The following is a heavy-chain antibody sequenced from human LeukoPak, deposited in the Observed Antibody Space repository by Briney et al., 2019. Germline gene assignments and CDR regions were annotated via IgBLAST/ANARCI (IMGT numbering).Heavy chain of an antibody. J-gene: IGHJ4*02. Sequence: GGSLRLSCAASGFTFSSSAMSWVRQVPGKGLEWVSAISGSGGSTYYADSVKGRFTISRDNSKNTLYLQMNSLRAEDTAVYYCAKDFLYSGYDETFDYWGQGTLVTVSS. V-gene: IGHV3-23*01. CDR3: AKDFLYSGYDETFDY. D-gene: IGHD5-12*01. CDR1: GFTFSSSA. CDR2: ISGSGGST.